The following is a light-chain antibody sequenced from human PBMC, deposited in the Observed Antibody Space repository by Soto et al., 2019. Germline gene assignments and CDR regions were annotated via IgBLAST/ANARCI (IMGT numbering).Light chain of an antibody. Sequence: QSVLTQPASVSGSPGQSITISCNGTSSEIGAYNYVSWYQQHPGKAPKLIIYDVTNRPSGVSGRFSGSKSGNTASLTISGLQAEDEADYHCSSYRGSSALEVFGTGTKLTVL. V-gene: IGLV2-14*01. J-gene: IGLJ1*01. CDR2: DVT. CDR1: SSEIGAYNY. CDR3: SSYRGSSALEV.